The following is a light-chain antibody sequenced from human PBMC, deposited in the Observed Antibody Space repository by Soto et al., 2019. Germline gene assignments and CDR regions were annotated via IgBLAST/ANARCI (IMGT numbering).Light chain of an antibody. CDR3: QQYGSSPRT. V-gene: IGKV3-20*01. Sequence: EIVLTQSPGTLSLSPGERGTLSCRASQSVTRSYLAWYQQRPGQAPRLLIYGASSRATGIPDRFSGSGSGTDFTLTISRLEPEDFAVYYCQQYGSSPRTFGQGTKVEV. J-gene: IGKJ1*01. CDR2: GAS. CDR1: QSVTRSY.